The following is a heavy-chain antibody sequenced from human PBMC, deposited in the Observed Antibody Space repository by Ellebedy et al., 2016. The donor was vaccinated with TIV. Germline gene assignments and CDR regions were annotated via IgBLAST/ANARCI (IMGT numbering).Heavy chain of an antibody. CDR3: ARRPIDSSGYKYNWFDP. CDR1: GGSISSGGYY. D-gene: IGHD3-22*01. CDR2: IYYSGST. V-gene: IGHV4-31*03. J-gene: IGHJ5*02. Sequence: SETLSLXCTVSGGSISSGGYYWSWIRQHPGKGLEWIGYIYYSGSTYYNPSLKSRVTISVDTSKNQFSLKLSSVTAADTAVYYCARRPIDSSGYKYNWFDPWGQGTLVTVSS.